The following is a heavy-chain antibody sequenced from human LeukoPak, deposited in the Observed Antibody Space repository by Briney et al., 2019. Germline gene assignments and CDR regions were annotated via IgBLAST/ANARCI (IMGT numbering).Heavy chain of an antibody. CDR1: GFTFSSYA. V-gene: IGHV3-23*01. J-gene: IGHJ4*02. Sequence: GGSLRLSCAVSGFTFSSYAMSWVRQAPGKGMKWVSAISGSGGSTYYADSVKGRFTISRDNSKNTLYLQMNSLRAEDTAVYYCAKDAPVNIVVVPAASSWGQGTLVTVSS. D-gene: IGHD2-2*01. CDR3: AKDAPVNIVVVPAASS. CDR2: ISGSGGST.